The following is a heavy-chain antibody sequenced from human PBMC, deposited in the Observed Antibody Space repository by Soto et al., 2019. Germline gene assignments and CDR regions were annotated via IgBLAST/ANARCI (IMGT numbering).Heavy chain of an antibody. J-gene: IGHJ4*02. D-gene: IGHD5-12*01. CDR1: GGSFSGYY. V-gene: IGHV4-34*02. CDR3: ASGGQTIIPKD. CDR2: INHGGST. Sequence: QVQLQQWGAGLLKPSETLSLTCAVYGGSFSGYYWSWIRQPPGKGLDWIGEINHGGSTNYNPSLKGRGTISIYTSKNQFSLRLSSVTAADTAVYYCASGGQTIIPKDWGQGTLVTVSS.